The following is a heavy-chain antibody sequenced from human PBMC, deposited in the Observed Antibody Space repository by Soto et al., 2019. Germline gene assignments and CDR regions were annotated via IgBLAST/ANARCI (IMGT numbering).Heavy chain of an antibody. CDR3: AKVLYSSSWAPYGMDV. V-gene: IGHV3-30*18. CDR1: GFTFSSYG. D-gene: IGHD6-13*01. CDR2: ISYDGSNK. J-gene: IGHJ6*02. Sequence: GGSLRLSCAASGFTFSSYGMHWVRQAPGKGLEWVAVISYDGSNKYYADSVKGRFTISRDNSKNTLYLQMNSLRAEDTAVYYCAKVLYSSSWAPYGMDVWGQGTTVTVSS.